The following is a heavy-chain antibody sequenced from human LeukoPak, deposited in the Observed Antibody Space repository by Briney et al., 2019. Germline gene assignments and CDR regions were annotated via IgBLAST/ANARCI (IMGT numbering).Heavy chain of an antibody. Sequence: SETLSLTCTVSGGSISSYYWSWIRQPPGKGLEWIGYIYYSGSTNYNPSLKSRVTISVDTSKNQFSLKLSSVTAADTAVYYCARHLGYSVAAFDYWGQGTLVTVSS. V-gene: IGHV4-59*08. CDR3: ARHLGYSVAAFDY. J-gene: IGHJ4*02. CDR2: IYYSGST. CDR1: GGSISSYY. D-gene: IGHD2-15*01.